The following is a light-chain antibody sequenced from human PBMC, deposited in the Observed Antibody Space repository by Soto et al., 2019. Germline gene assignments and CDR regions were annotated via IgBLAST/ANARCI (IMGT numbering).Light chain of an antibody. J-gene: IGKJ2*01. Sequence: EIVMTQSPATLSVSPGERATLSCRASQSIRSNLAWYQQKPGQAPRLPLYGASTRETGIPVRFSGSGSGTEFTLTISSLQSEDFAVYYCQQYNDWPYTFGQGTKVDIK. CDR2: GAS. CDR3: QQYNDWPYT. V-gene: IGKV3-15*01. CDR1: QSIRSN.